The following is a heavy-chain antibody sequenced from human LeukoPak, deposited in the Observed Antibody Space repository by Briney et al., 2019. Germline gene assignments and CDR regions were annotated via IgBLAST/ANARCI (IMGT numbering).Heavy chain of an antibody. V-gene: IGHV1-18*04. CDR2: ITTYNGNT. Sequence: ASVKVSCKASGYTFTGDYMHWVRQAPGQGLEWMGWITTYNGNTNYAQKFQGRVTMTTDTSTSTAYMDLRSLRSDDTAVYYCAREYSSGWYYFDYWGQGTLVTVSS. CDR3: AREYSSGWYYFDY. J-gene: IGHJ4*02. CDR1: GYTFTGDY. D-gene: IGHD6-19*01.